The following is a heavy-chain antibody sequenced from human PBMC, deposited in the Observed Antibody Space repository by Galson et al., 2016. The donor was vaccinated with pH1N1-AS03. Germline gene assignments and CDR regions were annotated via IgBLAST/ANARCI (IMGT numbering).Heavy chain of an antibody. V-gene: IGHV1-2*06. CDR2: INPNTGAA. D-gene: IGHD2-15*01. J-gene: IGHJ6*02. CDR3: ARAFCSGGSCYDYFYYAVDA. CDR1: GYTFTGFF. Sequence: SVKVSCKASGYTFTGFFMHWVRQAPGQGLEWMGRINPNTGAANYAQKFQGRVTMTRDTSISTAYMELRSLISDDTAMYYCARAFCSGGSCYDYFYYAVDAWGQGTTVTVSS.